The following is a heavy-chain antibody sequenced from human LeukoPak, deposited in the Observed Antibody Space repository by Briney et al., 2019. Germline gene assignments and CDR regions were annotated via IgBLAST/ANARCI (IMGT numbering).Heavy chain of an antibody. CDR3: TTDAGYEWELLEGY. Sequence: GGSLRLSCAASGFTFSNAWMSWVRQAPGKGLEWVGRIKSKTDGGTTDYAAPVKGRFTISRDDSKNTLYLQMNSLKTEDTAVYYRTTDAGYEWELLEGYRGQGTLVTVSS. D-gene: IGHD1-26*01. J-gene: IGHJ4*02. CDR2: IKSKTDGGTT. CDR1: GFTFSNAW. V-gene: IGHV3-15*01.